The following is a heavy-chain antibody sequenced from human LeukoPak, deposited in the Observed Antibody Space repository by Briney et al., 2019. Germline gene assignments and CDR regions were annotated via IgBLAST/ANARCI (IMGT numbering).Heavy chain of an antibody. V-gene: IGHV3-66*01. CDR3: AREANGDYGYYYGMDV. J-gene: IGHJ6*02. Sequence: GGSLRLSCAASGFTVSSNYMSWVRQAPGKGLEWVSVIYSGGSTYYADSVKGRFTISRDNSKNTLYLQMNSLRAEDTAVYYCAREANGDYGYYYGMDVWGQGTTVTVSS. D-gene: IGHD4-17*01. CDR1: GFTVSSNY. CDR2: IYSGGST.